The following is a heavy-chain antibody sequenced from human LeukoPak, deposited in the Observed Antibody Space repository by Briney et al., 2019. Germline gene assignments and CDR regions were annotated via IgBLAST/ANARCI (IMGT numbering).Heavy chain of an antibody. D-gene: IGHD4-17*01. J-gene: IGHJ5*02. Sequence: GGSLRLSCAASGFAVSSSYMSWVRQAPGEGPEWVSVIYSGGTTNYADSVKGRFTISRDNSKNTLYLQMNSLRLEDTAVYYCARTVTTGPWGQGTLVTVSS. V-gene: IGHV3-66*02. CDR1: GFAVSSSY. CDR3: ARTVTTGP. CDR2: IYSGGTT.